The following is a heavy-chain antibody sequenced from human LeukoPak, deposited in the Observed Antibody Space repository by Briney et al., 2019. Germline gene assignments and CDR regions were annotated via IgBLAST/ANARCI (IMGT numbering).Heavy chain of an antibody. Sequence: SETLSLTCAVSGGSISSHYWSWIRQPPGKGLEGIGYIYYSGSTNYNPSLKSRVTISVDTSKNQFSLKLSSVTATDTAVYYCARVLIVGAIYFDYWGQGTLVTVSS. CDR2: IYYSGST. CDR1: GGSISSHY. J-gene: IGHJ4*02. V-gene: IGHV4-59*11. CDR3: ARVLIVGAIYFDY. D-gene: IGHD1-26*01.